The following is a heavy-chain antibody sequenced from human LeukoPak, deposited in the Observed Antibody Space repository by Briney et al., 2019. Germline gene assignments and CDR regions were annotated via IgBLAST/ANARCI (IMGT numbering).Heavy chain of an antibody. Sequence: PSETLSLTCTVSGGSISNSYYWGWIRQPPGKGLEWIGSIYYSGSTYYNPSLKSRVTISVDTSENQFSLKLSSVTAADTAVYYCARGGYCSGGSCYPGPFDYWGQGTLVTVSS. V-gene: IGHV4-39*07. CDR3: ARGGYCSGGSCYPGPFDY. CDR1: GGSISNSYY. D-gene: IGHD2-15*01. J-gene: IGHJ4*02. CDR2: IYYSGST.